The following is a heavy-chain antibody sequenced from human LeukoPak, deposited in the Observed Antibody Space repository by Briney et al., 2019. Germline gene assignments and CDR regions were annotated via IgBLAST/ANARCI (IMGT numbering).Heavy chain of an antibody. D-gene: IGHD2-15*01. CDR2: MNADSGNT. CDR1: GCTFTNYD. Sequence: ASVKVSCKASGCTFTNYDINWVRQATGQGLEWMGWMNADSGNTDYAQKFQGRVTMTRNTSISTAYMELSSLTSEDTAVYYCARGVATDYWGQGTLVTVSS. CDR3: ARGVATDY. V-gene: IGHV1-8*01. J-gene: IGHJ4*02.